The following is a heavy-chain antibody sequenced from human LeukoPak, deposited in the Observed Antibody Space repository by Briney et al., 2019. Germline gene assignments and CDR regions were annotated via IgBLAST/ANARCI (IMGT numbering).Heavy chain of an antibody. V-gene: IGHV4-34*01. CDR1: GGSFSGYY. J-gene: IGHJ5*02. Sequence: SETLSLTCAVYGGSFSGYYWSWIRQPLGKGLEWIGEINHSGSTNYNPSLKSRVTISVDTSKNQFSLKLSSVTAADTAVYYCARRSRRLLVRGNWFDPWGQGTLVTVSS. CDR2: INHSGST. CDR3: ARRSRRLLVRGNWFDP. D-gene: IGHD2-15*01.